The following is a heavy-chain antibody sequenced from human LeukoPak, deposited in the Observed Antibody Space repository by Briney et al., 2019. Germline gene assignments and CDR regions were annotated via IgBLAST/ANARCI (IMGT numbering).Heavy chain of an antibody. Sequence: SETLSLTCAVYGGSFSGYYWSWIRQPPGKGLEWIGEINHSGSTNYNPSLKSRVTISVDTSKNQFSLKLSSVTAADTAVYYCARGRYSSSWYRPGGAFDIWGQGTMVTVSS. CDR1: GGSFSGYY. CDR2: INHSGST. V-gene: IGHV4-34*01. CDR3: ARGRYSSSWYRPGGAFDI. J-gene: IGHJ3*02. D-gene: IGHD6-13*01.